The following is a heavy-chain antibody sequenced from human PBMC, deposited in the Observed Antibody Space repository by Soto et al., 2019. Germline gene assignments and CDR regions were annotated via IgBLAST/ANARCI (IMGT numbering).Heavy chain of an antibody. Sequence: SETLSLTCAVSGGSIRSNNWWSWVRQPPGKGLEWIGEIFHSGSTNYNPSLKSRVTISVDKSKNQFSLKLSSVTAADTAVYYCARVFSGSYSDYWGQGTLVTVSS. CDR2: IFHSGST. CDR1: GGSIRSNNW. J-gene: IGHJ4*02. V-gene: IGHV4-4*02. CDR3: ARVFSGSYSDY. D-gene: IGHD1-26*01.